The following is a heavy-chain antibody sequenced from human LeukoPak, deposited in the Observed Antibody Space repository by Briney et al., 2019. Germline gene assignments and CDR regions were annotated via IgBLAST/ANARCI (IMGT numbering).Heavy chain of an antibody. Sequence: GDSLRLSCAASGFTFSSYTMDWVRQARGKGLEWVSSISSSRGYIYYADSVKGRFTISRDNAENSLHLQMNSLRAEDTALYYCVRSEFEAFDMWGQETMVTVSS. CDR1: GFTFSSYT. CDR2: ISSSRGYI. CDR3: VRSEFEAFDM. D-gene: IGHD3-3*01. J-gene: IGHJ3*02. V-gene: IGHV3-21*01.